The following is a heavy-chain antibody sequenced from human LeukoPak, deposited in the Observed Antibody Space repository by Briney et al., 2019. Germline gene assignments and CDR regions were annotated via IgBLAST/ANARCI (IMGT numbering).Heavy chain of an antibody. CDR2: ISGSGGST. D-gene: IGHD6-19*01. V-gene: IGHV3-23*01. Sequence: PGRSLRLSCAASGFTFSSYAMSWVRQAPGKGLEWVSAISGSGGSTYYADSVKGRFTISRDNSKNTLYLQMNSLRAEDTDVYYCAKDMRYSSGWYAGELDYWGQGTLVTVSS. CDR1: GFTFSSYA. CDR3: AKDMRYSSGWYAGELDY. J-gene: IGHJ4*02.